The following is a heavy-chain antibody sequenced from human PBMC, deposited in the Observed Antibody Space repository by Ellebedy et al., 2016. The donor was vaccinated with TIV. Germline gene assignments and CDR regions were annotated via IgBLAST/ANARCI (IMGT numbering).Heavy chain of an antibody. CDR2: IYDSGRS. J-gene: IGHJ4*02. CDR3: ARSDGITPGDY. V-gene: IGHV4-39*01. CDR1: GGSISSSGYY. Sequence: SETLSLXCTVSGGSISSSGYYWGWIRQPPGKGLEWIGSIYDSGRSHYNPSLKSRVTISVDTSKNQFSLRLSSVTAADTAVYYCARSDGITPGDYWGQGTLVTVSS. D-gene: IGHD2-15*01.